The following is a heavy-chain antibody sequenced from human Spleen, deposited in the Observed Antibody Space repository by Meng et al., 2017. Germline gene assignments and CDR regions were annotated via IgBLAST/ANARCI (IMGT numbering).Heavy chain of an antibody. Sequence: QVQLEESGPRLVKPSQTLSLTCTVSGASIGSGGYFWSWIRQPPGKGLEWIGYISYSGSTYYNASLKSRVSMSVDTFQNQFSLNLISATAADTGVYYCARANYGDYVGHLDYWGQGTLVTVSS. CDR1: GASIGSGGYF. V-gene: IGHV4-31*03. CDR2: ISYSGST. J-gene: IGHJ4*02. D-gene: IGHD4-17*01. CDR3: ARANYGDYVGHLDY.